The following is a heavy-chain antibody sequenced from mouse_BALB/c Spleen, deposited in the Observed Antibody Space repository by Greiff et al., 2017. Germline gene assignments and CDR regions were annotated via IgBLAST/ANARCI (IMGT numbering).Heavy chain of an antibody. D-gene: IGHD2-14*01. CDR3: ARWGGYSAWFAY. V-gene: IGHV1S53*02. CDR1: GYTFTDHA. Sequence: QVQLKESDAELVKPGASVKISCKASGYTFTDHAIHWVKQKPEQGLEWIGYISPGNGDIKYNEKFKGKATLTVDKSSSTAYMQLSSLTSEDSAVYYCARWGGYSAWFAYWGQGTLVTVSA. CDR2: ISPGNGDI. J-gene: IGHJ3*01.